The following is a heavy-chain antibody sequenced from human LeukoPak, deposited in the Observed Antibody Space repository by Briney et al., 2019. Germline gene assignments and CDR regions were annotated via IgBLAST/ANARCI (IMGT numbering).Heavy chain of an antibody. CDR2: TSHDGTKS. CDR1: GFTFSSFA. Sequence: GKSLRLSCTASGFTFSSFAMHWVRQAPGKGLDWLSITSHDGTKSSYADSVKGRFSVSRDNSRNVLFLQVNSLKSEDTAVYYCARGASYSFWGGSLTSPLDIWGRGTVVTVSS. CDR3: ARGASYSFWGGSLTSPLDI. J-gene: IGHJ3*02. D-gene: IGHD3-3*01. V-gene: IGHV3-30*04.